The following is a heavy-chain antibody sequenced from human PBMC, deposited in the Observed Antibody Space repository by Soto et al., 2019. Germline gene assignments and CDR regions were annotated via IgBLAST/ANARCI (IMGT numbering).Heavy chain of an antibody. Sequence: GGSLRLSCSASGFTFSSYDMHWVRQGTGKGLEWVSAIGTTGDTYYAGSVKGRFTISRENAKNSLYLQMNSLRAGDTAIYFCARAVGPTLFDYWGQGTLVTVSS. CDR1: GFTFSSYD. D-gene: IGHD2-15*01. CDR3: ARAVGPTLFDY. J-gene: IGHJ4*02. V-gene: IGHV3-13*04. CDR2: IGTTGDT.